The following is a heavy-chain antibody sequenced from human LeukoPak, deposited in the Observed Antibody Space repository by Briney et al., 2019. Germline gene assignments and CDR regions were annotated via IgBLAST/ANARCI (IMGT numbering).Heavy chain of an antibody. V-gene: IGHV4-39*01. D-gene: IGHD3-22*01. CDR1: GGSISSSSYY. CDR3: ARQTDYYDSSGYYIDAFDI. Sequence: PSETLSLTCTVSGGSISSSSYYWGWIRQPPGKGLEWIGSIYYGGSTYYNPSLKSRVTISVDTSKNQFSLKLSSVTAADTAVYYCARQTDYYDSSGYYIDAFDIWGQGTIVTVSS. CDR2: IYYGGST. J-gene: IGHJ3*02.